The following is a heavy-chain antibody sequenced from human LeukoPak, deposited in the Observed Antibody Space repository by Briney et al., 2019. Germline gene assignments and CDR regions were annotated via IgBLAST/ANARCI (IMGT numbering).Heavy chain of an antibody. CDR1: GFTVSSHY. D-gene: IGHD6-25*01. J-gene: IGHJ4*02. V-gene: IGHV3-66*01. Sequence: GGSLRLSCAASGFTVSSHYMSWVRQAPGKGLEWVSVIYSGGSTSYADSVKGRFAISRDSSKNTLSLQMNNLRAEDTAVYYCAREGGRGSADYWGQRTLVTVSS. CDR3: AREGGRGSADY. CDR2: IYSGGST.